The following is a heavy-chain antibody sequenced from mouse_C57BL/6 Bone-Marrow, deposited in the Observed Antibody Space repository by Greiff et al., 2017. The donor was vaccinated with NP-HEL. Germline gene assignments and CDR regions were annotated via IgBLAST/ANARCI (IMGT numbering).Heavy chain of an antibody. V-gene: IGHV14-4*01. CDR1: GFNIKDDY. CDR3: TTGGSSPYAMDY. CDR2: IDPENGDT. J-gene: IGHJ4*01. D-gene: IGHD1-1*01. Sequence: DVKLVESGAELVRPGASVKLSCTVSGFNIKDDYMHWVKQRPEQGLEWIGWIDPENGDTEYASKFQGKATITADPSSNTAYLQLSSLTSEDTAVYYCTTGGSSPYAMDYWGQGTSVTVSS.